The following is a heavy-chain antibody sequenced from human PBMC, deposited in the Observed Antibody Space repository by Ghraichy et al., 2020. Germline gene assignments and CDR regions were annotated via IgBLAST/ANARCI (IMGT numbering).Heavy chain of an antibody. CDR2: ISSSGVST. Sequence: ETLRLSCAASGFTFGNYAMNWVRQAPGRGLEWVSTISSSGVSTYYADSVKGRFTISRDNSKNTLYLQMNSLRAEDTAVFYCAKNPRSGTTRYDYYGVDVWGQGTTVTVSS. CDR3: AKNPRSGTTRYDYYGVDV. J-gene: IGHJ6*02. CDR1: GFTFGNYA. V-gene: IGHV3-23*01. D-gene: IGHD3-10*01.